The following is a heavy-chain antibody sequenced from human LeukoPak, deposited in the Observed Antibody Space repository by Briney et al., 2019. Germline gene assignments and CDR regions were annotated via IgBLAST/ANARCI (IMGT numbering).Heavy chain of an antibody. D-gene: IGHD6-13*01. J-gene: IGHJ4*02. CDR2: ISAYNGNT. Sequence: ASVKVSCKASGYTFTSYGISWVRQAPGQGLEWMGWISAYNGNTNYAQKLQGRVTVTTDTYTSTAYMELRCQRSDDTVVYYCARGGSSSWFDYWGQGTLVTVSS. CDR3: ARGGSSSWFDY. V-gene: IGHV1-18*01. CDR1: GYTFTSYG.